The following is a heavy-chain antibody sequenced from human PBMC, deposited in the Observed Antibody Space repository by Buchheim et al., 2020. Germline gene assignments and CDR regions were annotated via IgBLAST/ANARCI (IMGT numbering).Heavy chain of an antibody. D-gene: IGHD3-22*01. V-gene: IGHV4-34*01. Sequence: QVQLQQWGAGLLKPSETLSLTCAVYGGSFSGYYWSWIRQPPGKGLEWIGEINHSGSTNYNPSLKSRVTISLETSKNKFSLKLSSVTAADTAVYYCARARGIVVVPFDYWGQGTL. CDR3: ARARGIVVVPFDY. CDR2: INHSGST. CDR1: GGSFSGYY. J-gene: IGHJ4*02.